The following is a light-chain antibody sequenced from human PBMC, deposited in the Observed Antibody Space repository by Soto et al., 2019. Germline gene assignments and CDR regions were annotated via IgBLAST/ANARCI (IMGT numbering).Light chain of an antibody. J-gene: IGLJ2*01. CDR1: SSDVGPYNY. Sequence: QSALTQPASVSGSPGQSITISCIGTSSDVGPYNYVSWYQQHPDKAPKLILYEVSNRPSGASYRFSGSKSGNAAFLTISGLQDEEEADYYCSSYSGSATAEVFGTGTKLTVL. V-gene: IGLV2-14*01. CDR2: EVS. CDR3: SSYSGSATAEV.